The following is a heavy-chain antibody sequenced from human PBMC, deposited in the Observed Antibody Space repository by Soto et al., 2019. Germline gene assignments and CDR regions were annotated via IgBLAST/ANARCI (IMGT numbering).Heavy chain of an antibody. CDR1: GGSISSSSYY. Sequence: QLQLQESGPGLVMPSETLSLTCTVSGGSISSSSYYWGWIRQPPGNGLEWIWGIYYRGSTYYKPSLKSRVTISVDTSKHQFSLKLISVTAVDTAVYYCARTLRGSDCPGYGMDVWGQGTTVTVSS. D-gene: IGHD5-12*01. CDR3: ARTLRGSDCPGYGMDV. V-gene: IGHV4-39*01. J-gene: IGHJ6*02. CDR2: IYYRGST.